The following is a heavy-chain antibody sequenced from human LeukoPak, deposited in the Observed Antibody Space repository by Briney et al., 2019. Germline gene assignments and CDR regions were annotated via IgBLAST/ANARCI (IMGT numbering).Heavy chain of an antibody. CDR1: GGTFSSYA. CDR2: IIPILGIA. CDR3: AVPGAIPLG. V-gene: IGHV1-69*04. D-gene: IGHD1-26*01. Sequence: GASVKVSCKASGGTFSSYAVSWVRRAPGQGLEWMGRIIPILGIANYAQKFQGRVTITAGKSTSTAYMELSSLRSEDTAVYYCAVPGAIPLGWGQGTLVTVSS. J-gene: IGHJ4*02.